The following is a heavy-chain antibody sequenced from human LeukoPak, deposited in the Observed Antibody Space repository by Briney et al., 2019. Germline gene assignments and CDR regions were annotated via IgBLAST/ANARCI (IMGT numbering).Heavy chain of an antibody. CDR2: IRSKANSYAT. D-gene: IGHD3-22*01. Sequence: GGSLRLSCAASGFTFSGSAMHWVRQASGKGLEWVGRIRSKANSYATAYAASVKGRFTISRDDSKNTAYLQMNSLKTEDTAVYYCTRHDYYDSSGYRFDYWGQGTLVTVSS. CDR1: GFTFSGSA. J-gene: IGHJ4*02. V-gene: IGHV3-73*01. CDR3: TRHDYYDSSGYRFDY.